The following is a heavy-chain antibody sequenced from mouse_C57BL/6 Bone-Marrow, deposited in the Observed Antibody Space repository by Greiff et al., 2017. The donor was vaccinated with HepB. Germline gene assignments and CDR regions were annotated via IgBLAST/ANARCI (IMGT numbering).Heavy chain of an antibody. CDR3: ASYYGSSFYWYFDV. D-gene: IGHD1-1*01. Sequence: EVKLVESGPELVKPGASVKIPCKASGYTFTDYNMDWVKQSHGKSLEWIGDINPNNGGTIYNQKFKGKATLTVDKSSSTAYMELRSLTSEDTAVYYCASYYGSSFYWYFDVWGTGTTVTVSS. CDR1: GYTFTDYN. J-gene: IGHJ1*03. V-gene: IGHV1-18*01. CDR2: INPNNGGT.